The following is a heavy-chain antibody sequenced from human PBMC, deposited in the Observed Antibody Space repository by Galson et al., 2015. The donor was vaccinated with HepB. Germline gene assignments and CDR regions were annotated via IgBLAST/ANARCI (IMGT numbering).Heavy chain of an antibody. CDR1: GFTCSDYY. CDR3: ARAHKGGHDYFDF. Sequence: SLRLSCAASGFTCSDYYMGWIRQAPGKGLEWVSSKSSGGGYTNYADSVKGRFTISRDNAKNSLFLQMNSLRAEDTAVYYCARAHKGGHDYFDFWGQGILVTVSS. CDR2: KSSGGGYT. J-gene: IGHJ4*02. D-gene: IGHD2-15*01. V-gene: IGHV3-11*06.